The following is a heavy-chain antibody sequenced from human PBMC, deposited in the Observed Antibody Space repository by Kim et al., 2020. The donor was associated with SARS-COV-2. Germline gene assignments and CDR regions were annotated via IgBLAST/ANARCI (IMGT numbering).Heavy chain of an antibody. D-gene: IGHD2-15*01. J-gene: IGHJ4*01. CDR3: ARGILSLSGKDWLPIFDY. V-gene: IGHV4-59*13. CDR2: VFYSGSA. Sequence: SETLSLTCTLSGVSMGSYYWSWIRQSPGKGLELIGYVFYSGSAKYNPSFESRATISVDTSKDQSSLNLKSVTAADTAMYYCARGILSLSGKDWLPIFDYWGQGTLVTVSS. CDR1: GVSMGSYY.